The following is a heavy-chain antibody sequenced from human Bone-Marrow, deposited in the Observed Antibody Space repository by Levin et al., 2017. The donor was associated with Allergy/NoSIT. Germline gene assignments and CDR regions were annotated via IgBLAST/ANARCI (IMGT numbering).Heavy chain of an antibody. CDR1: GFSFNTYT. D-gene: IGHD5-18*01. Sequence: PGGSLRLSCAASGFSFNTYTMNWVRQTPGKGLECLSYISDDSSAIDYADSVKGRFTISRDNAKKSLYLQMNSLRDEDTAVYYCARNYNYAFDYWGQGTLVTVSS. J-gene: IGHJ4*02. V-gene: IGHV3-48*02. CDR2: ISDDSSAI. CDR3: ARNYNYAFDY.